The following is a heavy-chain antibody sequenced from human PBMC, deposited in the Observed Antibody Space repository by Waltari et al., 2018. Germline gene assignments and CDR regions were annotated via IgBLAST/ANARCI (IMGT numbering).Heavy chain of an antibody. V-gene: IGHV3-23*01. CDR2: ISCSGGST. CDR3: AKEWHYYGSDQGGY. CDR1: GFTFSSYA. D-gene: IGHD3-10*01. J-gene: IGHJ4*02. Sequence: EVQLLESGGGLVQPGGSLSLSCAASGFTFSSYAMSWVRQAPGKGLELVSAISCSGGSTYYADSVKGRFTISRDNSKNTLYLQMNSLRAEDTAVYYCAKEWHYYGSDQGGYWGQGTLVTVSS.